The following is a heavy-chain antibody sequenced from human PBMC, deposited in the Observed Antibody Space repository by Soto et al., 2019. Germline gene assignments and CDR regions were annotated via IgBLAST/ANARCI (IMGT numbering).Heavy chain of an antibody. CDR2: IYYSGST. V-gene: IGHV4-59*01. CDR1: GCSISSYY. D-gene: IGHD1-20*01. Sequence: SETLSLTCTFSGCSISSYYWSWIRQPPGKGLEWIGYIYYSGSTNYNPSLKSRVTISVDTSKNQFSLKLSSVTAADTAVYYCARGEGITGTTSWFDPWGQGTLVTVSS. CDR3: ARGEGITGTTSWFDP. J-gene: IGHJ5*02.